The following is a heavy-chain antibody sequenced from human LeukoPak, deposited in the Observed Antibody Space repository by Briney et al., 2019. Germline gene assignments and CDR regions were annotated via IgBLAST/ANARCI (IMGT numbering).Heavy chain of an antibody. CDR3: AKGDAAYCTNGICYERPYYFDH. V-gene: IGHV3-13*03. CDR2: IATAGDT. D-gene: IGHD2-8*01. Sequence: PGGSLRLSCATRGFTFSTYDMHWVRVSAIATAGDTYYPGSVKGQLTVSRENAKNSLNLQMNSLRAEDTAVYYCAKGDAAYCTNGICYERPYYFDHWGQGTLVTVSS. J-gene: IGHJ4*02. CDR1: GFTFSTYD.